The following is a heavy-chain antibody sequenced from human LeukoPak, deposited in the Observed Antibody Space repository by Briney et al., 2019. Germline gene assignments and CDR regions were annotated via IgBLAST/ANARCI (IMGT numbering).Heavy chain of an antibody. CDR1: GFTFTSYA. J-gene: IGHJ4*02. D-gene: IGHD1-1*01. V-gene: IGHV3-23*01. CDR3: TKVSTTGVGGRGYFDQ. CDR2: ISDSSAGNST. Sequence: PGGSLRLSCAASGFTFTSYAMSWVRQTPGKGLEWVSFISDSSAGNSTYYADSLRGRFTISRDSSKSTLYLQMNSLRAEDTAVYYCTKVSTTGVGGRGYFDQWGQGTQVTVSS.